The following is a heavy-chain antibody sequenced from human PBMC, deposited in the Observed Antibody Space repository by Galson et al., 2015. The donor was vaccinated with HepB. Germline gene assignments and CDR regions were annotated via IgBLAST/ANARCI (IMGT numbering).Heavy chain of an antibody. D-gene: IGHD5-24*01. Sequence: SVKVSCKASGYTFTSYYMHWVRQAPGQGLEWMGIINPSGGSTSYAQKFQGRVTMTRDTSTSTVYTELSSLRSEDTAVYYCARDRKGRDGASKGGWFDPWGQGTLVTVSS. J-gene: IGHJ5*02. CDR3: ARDRKGRDGASKGGWFDP. CDR1: GYTFTSYY. V-gene: IGHV1-46*01. CDR2: INPSGGST.